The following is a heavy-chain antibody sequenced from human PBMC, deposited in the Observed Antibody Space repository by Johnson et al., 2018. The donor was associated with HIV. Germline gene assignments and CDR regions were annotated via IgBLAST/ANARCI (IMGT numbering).Heavy chain of an antibody. CDR2: IKRKIEGETT. CDR1: GFTFSNVW. Sequence: VQLVESGGGLVKPGGSLRLSCAASGFTFSNVWMTWVRQAPGKGLEWVGRIKRKIEGETTDYAAPVKGRFTISRDDSKNTLYLQMNSLTIDDTAVYYCAKDYYDSGGNHHAFDIWGQGTMVSVSS. J-gene: IGHJ3*02. CDR3: AKDYYDSGGNHHAFDI. V-gene: IGHV3-15*01. D-gene: IGHD3-22*01.